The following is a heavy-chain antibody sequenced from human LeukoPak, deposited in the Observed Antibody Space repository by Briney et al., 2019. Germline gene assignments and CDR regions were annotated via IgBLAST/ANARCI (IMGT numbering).Heavy chain of an antibody. V-gene: IGHV5-51*04. J-gene: IGHJ5*02. D-gene: IGHD2-2*01. CDR2: IYPGDSDT. CDR3: ATYCSSTSCSRANWFDP. Sequence: GESLKISCKGSGYSFTSYWIGWVRQMPGKGLEWMGIIYPGDSDTRYSPSFQGQVTISADKPISTAYLQWSSLKASDTAMYYCATYCSSTSCSRANWFDPWGQGTLVTVSS. CDR1: GYSFTSYW.